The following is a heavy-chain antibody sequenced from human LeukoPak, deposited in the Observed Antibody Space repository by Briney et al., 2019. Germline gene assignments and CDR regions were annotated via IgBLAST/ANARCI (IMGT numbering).Heavy chain of an antibody. CDR3: ARGGGNRVSY. CDR1: GFTVCSNS. V-gene: IGHV3-66*01. D-gene: IGHD5/OR15-5a*01. Sequence: GGSLRLSCEGSGFTVCSNSMSWVRQAPGKGLEWVSIIYSGGSTYYADSVKGRFTISRDNSKNTLYLQMNSLRVDDTAVYYCARGGGNRVSYWGQGTLVTVSS. CDR2: IYSGGST. J-gene: IGHJ4*02.